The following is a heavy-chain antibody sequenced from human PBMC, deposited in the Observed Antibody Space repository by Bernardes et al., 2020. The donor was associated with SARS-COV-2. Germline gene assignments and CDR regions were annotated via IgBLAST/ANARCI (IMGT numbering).Heavy chain of an antibody. V-gene: IGHV3-74*03. J-gene: IGHJ6*02. CDR1: GFTFRSFW. CDR2: IGKDGTDK. D-gene: IGHD3-10*01. Sequence: GGSLRLSCAASGFTFRSFWMCWVRQTPGPGLLYVSCIGKDGTDKTYADTVKGRFTISRDNAENTLHLQMNSLRAEDTGIYHCAKDIHYYGLDVWGRGTTVTVSS. CDR3: AKDIHYYGLDV.